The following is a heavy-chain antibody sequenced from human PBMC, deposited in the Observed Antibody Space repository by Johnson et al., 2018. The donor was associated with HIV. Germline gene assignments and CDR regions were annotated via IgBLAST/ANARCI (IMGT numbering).Heavy chain of an antibody. Sequence: MLLVESGGGLVKPGGSLRLSCAASGFTFSNAWMSWVRQAPGKGLEWVGRIKSKTDGGTTDYAAPVKGRFTISRDDSKNTLYLQMNSLKTEDTAVYYCTTDWYSSSWYGALDAFDIWGQGTMVTVSS. CDR2: IKSKTDGGTT. CDR1: GFTFSNAW. D-gene: IGHD6-13*01. CDR3: TTDWYSSSWYGALDAFDI. V-gene: IGHV3-15*01. J-gene: IGHJ3*02.